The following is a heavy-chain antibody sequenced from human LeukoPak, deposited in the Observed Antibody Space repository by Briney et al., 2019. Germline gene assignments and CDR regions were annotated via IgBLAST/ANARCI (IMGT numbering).Heavy chain of an antibody. Sequence: ASVKVSCKASGYTFTSHGINWVRQATGQGLEWMGWMNPNSGNTGYAQKFQGRVTITRNTSISTAYMELSSLRSEDTAVYYCARNGGRDAFDIWGQGTMVTVSS. J-gene: IGHJ3*02. V-gene: IGHV1-8*03. CDR1: GYTFTSHG. CDR2: MNPNSGNT. D-gene: IGHD4-23*01. CDR3: ARNGGRDAFDI.